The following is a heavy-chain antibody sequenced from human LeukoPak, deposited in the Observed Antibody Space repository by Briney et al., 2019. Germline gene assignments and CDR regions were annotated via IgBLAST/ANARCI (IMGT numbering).Heavy chain of an antibody. Sequence: ASVRVSCKASGYTFTSYDINWVRQATGQGLEWMGWMSPNSGNTGYAQKFQGRVTITRNTSISTAYMELSSLRSEDTAVYYCARGSEPMGGLRFTSWGQGTLVTVSS. D-gene: IGHD5-12*01. V-gene: IGHV1-8*03. CDR3: ARGSEPMGGLRFTS. J-gene: IGHJ4*02. CDR1: GYTFTSYD. CDR2: MSPNSGNT.